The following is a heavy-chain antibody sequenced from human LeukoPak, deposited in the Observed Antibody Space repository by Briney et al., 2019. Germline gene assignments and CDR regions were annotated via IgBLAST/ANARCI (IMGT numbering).Heavy chain of an antibody. Sequence: KPSHTLSLTCTVSGGSISSYYWSWIRQPPGKGLEWIGYIYYRGSTNYNPSLKSRVTISVDTSKKQFSLKLSSVTAADTAVYYCARARWVATIWRRGAVWFDPWGQGTLVTVSS. CDR3: ARARWVATIWRRGAVWFDP. D-gene: IGHD5-12*01. CDR2: IYYRGST. J-gene: IGHJ5*02. V-gene: IGHV4-59*07. CDR1: GGSISSYY.